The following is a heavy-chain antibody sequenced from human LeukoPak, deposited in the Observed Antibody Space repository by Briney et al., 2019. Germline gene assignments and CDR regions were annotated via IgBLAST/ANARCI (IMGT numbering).Heavy chain of an antibody. Sequence: GGSLRLSCAASGFTFSSYSMNWVRQAPGKGLEWVSSISSSSSYIYYADSVKGRFTISRDNAKNSLYLQMNSLRAEDTAVYYCAREAYDSSGVDYWGQGTLVTVSS. V-gene: IGHV3-21*01. CDR3: AREAYDSSGVDY. J-gene: IGHJ4*02. CDR1: GFTFSSYS. CDR2: ISSSSSYI. D-gene: IGHD3-22*01.